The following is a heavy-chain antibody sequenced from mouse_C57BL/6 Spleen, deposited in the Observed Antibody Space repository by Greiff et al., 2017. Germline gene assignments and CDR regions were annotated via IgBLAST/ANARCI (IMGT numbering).Heavy chain of an antibody. CDR2: ISSGGDYI. CDR3: TRDHDGYSVKYYAIDF. CDR1: GFTFSSYA. D-gene: IGHD2-3*01. J-gene: IGHJ4*01. V-gene: IGHV5-9-1*02. Sequence: EVKVVESGEGLVKPGGSLKLSCAASGFTFSSYAMSWVRQTPEKRLAWVAYISSGGDYIYYADTVKGRFTISRDTARNTLYRQMYSLKSEDTAKYYCTRDHDGYSVKYYAIDFWGQGTSVTVSS.